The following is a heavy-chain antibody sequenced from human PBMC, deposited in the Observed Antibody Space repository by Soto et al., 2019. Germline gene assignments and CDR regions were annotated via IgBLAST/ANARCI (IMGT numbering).Heavy chain of an antibody. Sequence: PGESLKISCKGSGYTFTDYWIGWVRQLPGKGLEWMGIIYPGDSDTRYSPSFQGHVTITVDKSTSTAYLQWNTLKAPDTAMYYCARHISNSRYYYYAMDVWGQGTPVTVSS. CDR1: GYTFTDYW. J-gene: IGHJ6*02. D-gene: IGHD4-4*01. CDR3: ARHISNSRYYYYAMDV. V-gene: IGHV5-51*01. CDR2: IYPGDSDT.